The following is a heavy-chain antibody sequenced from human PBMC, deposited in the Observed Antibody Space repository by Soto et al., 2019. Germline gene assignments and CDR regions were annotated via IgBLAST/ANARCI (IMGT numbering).Heavy chain of an antibody. D-gene: IGHD1-26*01. CDR3: ARGFRGPDY. CDR1: GFAFSGYW. Sequence: GESLKISCVGSGFAFSGYWMHWVRQVPGKELVWVSRIDNDGTDTVYADSVKGRFTVSRDNAKNTLYLQMNSLRVDDTAVYFCARGFRGPDYWGQGTLVTVSS. J-gene: IGHJ4*02. V-gene: IGHV3-74*01. CDR2: IDNDGTDT.